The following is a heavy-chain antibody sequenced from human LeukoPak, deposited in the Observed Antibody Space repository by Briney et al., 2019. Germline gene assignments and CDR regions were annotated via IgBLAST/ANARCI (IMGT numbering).Heavy chain of an antibody. D-gene: IGHD2-2*01. CDR2: IKKDGSEK. J-gene: IGHJ4*02. V-gene: IGHV3-7*03. CDR3: ARGRYTSTTYYCDY. CDR1: GFTFNSYW. Sequence: PGGSLRLSCAASGFTFNSYWMSWVRQAPEKGLEWVANIKKDGSEKYFLDSVKGRFTISRDNAKNSLYLQMSSLRAEDTAVYYCARGRYTSTTYYCDYWGQLTLVTV.